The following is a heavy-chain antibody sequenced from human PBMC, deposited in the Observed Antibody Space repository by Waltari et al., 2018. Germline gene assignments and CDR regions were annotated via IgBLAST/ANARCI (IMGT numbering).Heavy chain of an antibody. D-gene: IGHD3-10*01. CDR2: IYYSGST. J-gene: IGHJ2*01. Sequence: QVQLQESGPGLVKPSETLSLTCTVSGGSISSPYWSWIRQPPGKGLEWIGYIYYSGSTNYNPSLKSRVTISVDTSKNQFSLKLSSVTAADTAVYYCARGVSGDWYFDLWGRGTLVTVSS. V-gene: IGHV4-59*11. CDR1: GGSISSPY. CDR3: ARGVSGDWYFDL.